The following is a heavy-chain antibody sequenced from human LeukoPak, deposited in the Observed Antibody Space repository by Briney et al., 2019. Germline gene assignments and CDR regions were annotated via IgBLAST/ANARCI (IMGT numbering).Heavy chain of an antibody. J-gene: IGHJ4*02. V-gene: IGHV3-23*01. Sequence: GGSLRLSCAASRFTFSSYAMSWVRQAPGKGLEWVSAISGSGGSTYYADSVKGRFTISRDNSKNTLYLQMNSLRAEDTAVYYCAKDFKGVNIAVADYWGQGTLVTVSS. CDR2: ISGSGGST. CDR3: AKDFKGVNIAVADY. CDR1: RFTFSSYA. D-gene: IGHD6-19*01.